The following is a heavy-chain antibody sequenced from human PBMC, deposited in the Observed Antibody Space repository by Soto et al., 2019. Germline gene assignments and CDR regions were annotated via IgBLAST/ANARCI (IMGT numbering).Heavy chain of an antibody. CDR3: ARERFLEWFYYYYYGMDV. D-gene: IGHD3-3*01. V-gene: IGHV4-34*01. CDR2: INHSGST. Sequence: SETLSLTCAVYGGSFSGYYWSWIRQPPGKGLEWIGEINHSGSTNYNPSLKSRVTISVDTSKNQFSLKLSSVTAADTAVYYCARERFLEWFYYYYYGMDVWGQGTTVTVSS. CDR1: GGSFSGYY. J-gene: IGHJ6*02.